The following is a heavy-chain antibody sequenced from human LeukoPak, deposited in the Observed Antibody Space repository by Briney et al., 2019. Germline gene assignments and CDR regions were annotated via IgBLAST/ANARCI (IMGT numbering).Heavy chain of an antibody. CDR1: GFTFSSYS. Sequence: GGSLRLSCAASGFTFSSYSMNWVRQPPGKGLEWVSSISSSSSYIYYADSVKGRFTISRDNAKNSLYLQMNSLRAEDTAVYYCARDLSSYYYDSSGHNRYYFDYWRQGTLVTVSS. CDR3: ARDLSSYYYDSSGHNRYYFDY. D-gene: IGHD3-22*01. CDR2: ISSSSSYI. V-gene: IGHV3-21*01. J-gene: IGHJ4*02.